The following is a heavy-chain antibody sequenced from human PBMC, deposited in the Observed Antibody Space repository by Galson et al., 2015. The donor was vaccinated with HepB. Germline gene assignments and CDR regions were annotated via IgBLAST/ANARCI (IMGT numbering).Heavy chain of an antibody. J-gene: IGHJ3*02. V-gene: IGHV6-1*01. Sequence: CAISGDSVSSNSAAWNWIRQSPSRGLEWLGRTYYRSKWYNDYAVSVKSRITINPDTSKNQFSLQLNSVTPEDTAVYYCARESHTAMVKALYLHGAFDIWGQGTMVTVSS. CDR1: GDSVSSNSAA. CDR2: TYYRSKWYN. CDR3: ARESHTAMVKALYLHGAFDI. D-gene: IGHD5-18*01.